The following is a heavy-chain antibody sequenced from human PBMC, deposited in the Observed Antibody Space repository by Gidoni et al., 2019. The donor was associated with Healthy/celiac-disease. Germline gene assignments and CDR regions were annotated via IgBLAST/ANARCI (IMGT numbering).Heavy chain of an antibody. Sequence: EVQLVESGGGLVQHGGSLRLSCEASGFTFSSYWMSWVRQAPGKGLEWVANIKQDGSEKYYVDSVKGRFTISRDNAKNSLYLQMNSLRAEDTAVYYCARDPSVAGFLDYWGQGTLVTVSS. CDR2: IKQDGSEK. V-gene: IGHV3-7*04. J-gene: IGHJ4*02. CDR3: ARDPSVAGFLDY. D-gene: IGHD6-19*01. CDR1: GFTFSSYW.